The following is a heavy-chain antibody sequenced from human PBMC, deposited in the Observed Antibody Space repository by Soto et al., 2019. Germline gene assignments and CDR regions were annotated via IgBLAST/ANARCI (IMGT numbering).Heavy chain of an antibody. Sequence: PSFKVSCKASGYTFTIYDISCVRQATGQGLEWMGWMNPNSGNTGYAQKFQGRVTMTRNTSISTAYMELSSLRSEDTAVYYCARTLGEDYSEVWFDPWGQGTLVTVSS. V-gene: IGHV1-8*01. CDR3: ARTLGEDYSEVWFDP. CDR1: GYTFTIYD. J-gene: IGHJ5*02. CDR2: MNPNSGNT. D-gene: IGHD4-4*01.